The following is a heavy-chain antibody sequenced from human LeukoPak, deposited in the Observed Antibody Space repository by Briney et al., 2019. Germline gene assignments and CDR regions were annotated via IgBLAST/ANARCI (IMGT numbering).Heavy chain of an antibody. J-gene: IGHJ4*02. CDR1: GGSFSGYY. CDR2: INHSGST. Sequence: SENLSLNCAVYGGSFSGYYWSWIRQPQGKGLEWIGEINHSGSTNYNPSLKSRVTISVDTSKNQFSLKLSSVTAADTAVYYCARGKTYYYGSGRTDYWGQGTLVTVSS. D-gene: IGHD3-10*01. V-gene: IGHV4-34*01. CDR3: ARGKTYYYGSGRTDY.